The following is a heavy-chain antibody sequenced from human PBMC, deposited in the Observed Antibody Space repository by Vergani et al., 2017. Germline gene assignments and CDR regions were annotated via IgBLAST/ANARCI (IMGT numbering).Heavy chain of an antibody. Sequence: QVQLVESGGGVVQPGGSLRLSCAASGFTFSSYSMHWVRQAPGKGLEWVAFIRYDGSNKYYADSVKGRFTISRDNSKNTLYLQMNSLRAEDTAVYYCLGDGSYYFVMDVWGQGTTVTVSS. CDR2: IRYDGSNK. D-gene: IGHD3-16*01. CDR3: LGDGSYYFVMDV. CDR1: GFTFSSYS. J-gene: IGHJ6*02. V-gene: IGHV3-30*02.